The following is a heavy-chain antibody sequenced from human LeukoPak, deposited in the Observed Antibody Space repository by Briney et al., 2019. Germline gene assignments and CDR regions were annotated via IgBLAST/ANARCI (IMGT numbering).Heavy chain of an antibody. CDR3: AKNRQSSSSDFVY. Sequence: GGSLRLSCAASGFTFSSYEMNWVRQAPGKGLEWVSSISSSSSFISYADSVKGRFTISRDNAKDSLFLQMSDLRADDTAVYYCAKNRQSSSSDFVYWGQGTLVTVSS. D-gene: IGHD6-6*01. V-gene: IGHV3-21*01. J-gene: IGHJ4*02. CDR2: ISSSSSFI. CDR1: GFTFSSYE.